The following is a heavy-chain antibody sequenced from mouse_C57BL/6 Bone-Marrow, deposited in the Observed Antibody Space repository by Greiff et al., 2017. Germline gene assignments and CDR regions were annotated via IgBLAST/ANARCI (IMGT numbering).Heavy chain of an antibody. CDR1: GFTFSSYA. CDR2: ISDGGSYT. J-gene: IGHJ4*01. CDR3: ARAPDGYSAMDY. V-gene: IGHV5-4*03. Sequence: EVKVVESGGGLVKPGGSLKLSCAASGFTFSSYAMSWVRQTPEKRLEWVATISDGGSYTNYPDNVKGRFTISRDNAKNNLYLQMSHLKSEETAMYSVARAPDGYSAMDYWGQGTSVTVSS. D-gene: IGHD2-3*01.